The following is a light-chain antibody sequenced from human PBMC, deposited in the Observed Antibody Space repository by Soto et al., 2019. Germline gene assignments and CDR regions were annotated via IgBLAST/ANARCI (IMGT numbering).Light chain of an antibody. V-gene: IGKV1-5*03. CDR1: QTISTW. CDR3: QQYNSYPWT. J-gene: IGKJ1*01. Sequence: QISQSPSTLSXSVLGXXAXXXRASQTISTWLAWYQQKPGKAPKLLIYKASTLDVGVPSRFSGSGSGTDFTLTINTLQPADFATYYCQQYNSYPWTFGQGTKVDI. CDR2: KAS.